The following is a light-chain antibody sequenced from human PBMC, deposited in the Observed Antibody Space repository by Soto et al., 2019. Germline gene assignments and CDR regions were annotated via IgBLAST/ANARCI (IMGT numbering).Light chain of an antibody. V-gene: IGLV2-8*01. CDR1: SSDVGGYHY. CDR2: DVS. Sequence: QSALTQPPSASGSPGQSVTISCTGTSSDVGGYHYVSWYPQHPCKAPKLMIYDVSNRPSGVPARFSGSKSGNTASLTVSGLQVEDEADYYCSSSAGNNNIVYGTGTKLTVL. J-gene: IGLJ1*01. CDR3: SSSAGNNNIV.